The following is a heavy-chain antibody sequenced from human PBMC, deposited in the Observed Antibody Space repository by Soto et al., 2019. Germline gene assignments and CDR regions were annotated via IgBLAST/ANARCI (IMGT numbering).Heavy chain of an antibody. J-gene: IGHJ6*02. V-gene: IGHV6-1*01. D-gene: IGHD3-3*01. CDR2: TYYRSKWYN. Sequence: PSQTLSLTCAISGDSVSSNSAAWNWIRQSPSRGLEWLGRTYYRSKWYNDYAVSVKSRITINPDTSKNQFSLQLNSVTPEDTAVYYCARDDDFWSGYYGRDYYYYGMDVWGQGTTVTVPS. CDR3: ARDDDFWSGYYGRDYYYYGMDV. CDR1: GDSVSSNSAA.